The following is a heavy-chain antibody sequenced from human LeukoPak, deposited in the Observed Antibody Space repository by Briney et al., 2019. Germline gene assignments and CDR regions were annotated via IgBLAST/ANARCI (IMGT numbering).Heavy chain of an antibody. CDR1: GGTFSSYA. J-gene: IGHJ4*02. Sequence: ASVKVSCKASGGTFSSYAISWVRQAPGQGVEWMGIINPSGGSTSYAQKFQGRVTMTRDTSTSTVYMELSSLRSEDTAVYYCARPRDGYNYYYFDYWGQGTLVTVSS. D-gene: IGHD5-24*01. CDR2: INPSGGST. V-gene: IGHV1-46*01. CDR3: ARPRDGYNYYYFDY.